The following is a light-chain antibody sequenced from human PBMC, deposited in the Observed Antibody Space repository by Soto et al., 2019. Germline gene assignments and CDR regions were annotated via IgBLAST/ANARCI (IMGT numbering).Light chain of an antibody. CDR2: GAS. Sequence: EIVLTQSTATLSLSPGDTATLSCRASQSVSSLLAWYQHKPPQAPRLLIHGASNRATGIPARFGGSGSGTEFTLTISSREPDDSAVYYCQQRSPWPFTFGPGTKVDIK. V-gene: IGKV3-11*01. J-gene: IGKJ3*01. CDR3: QQRSPWPFT. CDR1: QSVSSL.